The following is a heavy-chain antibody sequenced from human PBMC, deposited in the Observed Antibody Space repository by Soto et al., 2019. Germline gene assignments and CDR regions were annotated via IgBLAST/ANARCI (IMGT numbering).Heavy chain of an antibody. Sequence: GGSLRLSCAASGFTFSSYAMSWVRQAPGKGLEWVSAISGSGGSTYYADSVKGRFTISRDNSKNTLYLQMNSLRAEDAAVYYCAKHQGIFGVVIDLDYYGMDVWGQGTTVTVSS. J-gene: IGHJ6*02. CDR2: ISGSGGST. D-gene: IGHD3-3*01. CDR1: GFTFSSYA. V-gene: IGHV3-23*01. CDR3: AKHQGIFGVVIDLDYYGMDV.